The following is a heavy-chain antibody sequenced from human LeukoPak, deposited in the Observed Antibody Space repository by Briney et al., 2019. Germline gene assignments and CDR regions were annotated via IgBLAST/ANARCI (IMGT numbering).Heavy chain of an antibody. D-gene: IGHD2-2*02. V-gene: IGHV1-18*01. J-gene: IGHJ5*02. CDR3: ARDPYLIVLVPPAIGWFDP. CDR1: GYTFTSYG. CDR2: MSPYDGNI. Sequence: ASVKVSCKTSGYTFTSYGISWVRQAPGQGLEWMGWMSPYDGNIKYAQKFQGRVTVTPDTSTSTAYMELRSLRSDDTAVYYCARDPYLIVLVPPAIGWFDPWGQGTLVTVS.